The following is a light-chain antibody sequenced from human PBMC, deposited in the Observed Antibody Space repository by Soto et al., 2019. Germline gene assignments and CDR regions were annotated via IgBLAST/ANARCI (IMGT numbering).Light chain of an antibody. CDR2: DVT. CDR3: SSYTTTNTEV. CDR1: SSDIGGYNF. Sequence: QSALTQPASVSGSPGQSITISCTGTSSDIGGYNFVSWYQQHPGKTPKLMFYDVTNRPSGVSDRFSGTKSGNTASLTISGHQTEDEDVYSCSSYTTTNTEVFGGAKTLPVL. J-gene: IGLJ2*01. V-gene: IGLV2-14*03.